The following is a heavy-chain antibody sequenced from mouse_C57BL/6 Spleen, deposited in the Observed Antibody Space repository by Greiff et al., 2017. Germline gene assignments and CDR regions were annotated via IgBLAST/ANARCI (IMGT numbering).Heavy chain of an antibody. D-gene: IGHD3-3*01. V-gene: IGHV1-85*01. Sequence: QVHVKQSGPELVKPGASVKLSCKASGYTFTSYDINWVKQRPGQGLEWIGWIYPRDGSTKYNEKFKGKATLTVDTSSSTAYMELHSLTSEDSAVYFCARVEGLPYFDYWGQGTTLTVSS. CDR1: GYTFTSYD. CDR2: IYPRDGST. CDR3: ARVEGLPYFDY. J-gene: IGHJ2*01.